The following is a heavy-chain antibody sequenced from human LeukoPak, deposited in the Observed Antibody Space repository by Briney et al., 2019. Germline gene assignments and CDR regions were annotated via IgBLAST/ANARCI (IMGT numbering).Heavy chain of an antibody. CDR1: GYTFTAYY. Sequence: ASVKVSCKASGYTFTAYYMHWVRQAPGQGLEWMGWINPDSGGTSYAQKFQGRVTLTRDTSISTAYVELSSLRSDDSAVYYCARGPAGLVWGQGTTVTVSS. CDR3: ARGPAGLV. V-gene: IGHV1-2*02. D-gene: IGHD6-13*01. J-gene: IGHJ6*02. CDR2: INPDSGGT.